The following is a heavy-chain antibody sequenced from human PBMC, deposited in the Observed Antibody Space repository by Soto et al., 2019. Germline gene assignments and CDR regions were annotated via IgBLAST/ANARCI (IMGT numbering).Heavy chain of an antibody. V-gene: IGHV3-23*01. CDR1: GFTFNNYA. CDR2: ISGGGDTT. CDR3: AKGLGGSGSLTPRVDC. J-gene: IGHJ4*02. Sequence: EVQLLESGGGLVQPGGSLRLSCAASGFTFNNYAMTWVRQAPGKGLEWVSAISGGGDTTSYADSVKGRFTVSRDGSKNTLYLQMSSLRAEDTALYYCAKGLGGSGSLTPRVDCWGQGTLVTVSS. D-gene: IGHD3-10*01.